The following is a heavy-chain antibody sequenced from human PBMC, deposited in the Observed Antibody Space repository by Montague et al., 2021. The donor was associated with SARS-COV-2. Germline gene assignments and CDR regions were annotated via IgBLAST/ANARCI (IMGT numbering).Heavy chain of an antibody. CDR1: SGSFSGNY. CDR2: INHYGST. J-gene: IGHJ6*02. Sequence: SETLSLTCAVYSGSFSGNYWSWIRQPPGKGLEWIGEINHYGSTNYNPSLKSRVTMSVDTSKNQFSLKLSSVTAADTAVYYCARGLPVTTLFYYFGMDVWGQGTTVTVSS. CDR3: ARGLPVTTLFYYFGMDV. V-gene: IGHV4-34*01. D-gene: IGHD4-11*01.